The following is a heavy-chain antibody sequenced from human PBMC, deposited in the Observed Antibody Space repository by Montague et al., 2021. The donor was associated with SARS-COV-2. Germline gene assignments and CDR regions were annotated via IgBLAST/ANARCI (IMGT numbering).Heavy chain of an antibody. J-gene: IGHJ5*02. CDR2: IDWDDDK. CDR1: GFSLTTDGMC. Sequence: PALVTPTQTLALTCTSSGFSLTTDGMCVSWIRQPPGKALEWLARIDWDDDKYYSTSLKTRLTISKDTSKNQVVLTMTNMNPADTATYYCARNGVECRCSEKYYSGNWLDPWGQGTLVTVSS. V-gene: IGHV2-70*11. CDR3: ARNGVECRCSEKYYSGNWLDP. D-gene: IGHD3-10*02.